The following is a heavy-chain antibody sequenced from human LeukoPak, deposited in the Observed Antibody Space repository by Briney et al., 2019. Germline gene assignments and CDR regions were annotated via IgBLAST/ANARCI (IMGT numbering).Heavy chain of an antibody. CDR1: GFTFSSYE. Sequence: GGSLRLSCAASGFTFSSYEMNWVRQAPGKGREWVGRIKSKTDGWTTDYAAPVKGRFTISRDDSKNTLYLQMHNLKTEDTAVYYCTTSPPYCSGGSCFDYWGQGTLVTLSS. CDR2: IKSKTDGWTT. CDR3: TTSPPYCSGGSCFDY. V-gene: IGHV3-15*01. J-gene: IGHJ4*02. D-gene: IGHD2-15*01.